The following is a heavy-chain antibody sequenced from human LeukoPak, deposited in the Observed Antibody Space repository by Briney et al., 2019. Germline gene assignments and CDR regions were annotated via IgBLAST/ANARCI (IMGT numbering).Heavy chain of an antibody. CDR3: ASGHSYGTHYYFDY. J-gene: IGHJ4*02. D-gene: IGHD5-18*01. Sequence: SSETLSLTCTVSGGSISSYYWSWIRQPPGKGLEWIGYIYYSGGTNYNPSLKSRVTISVDTSKNQFSLKLSSVTAADTAVYYCASGHSYGTHYYFDYWGQGTLVTVSS. CDR2: IYYSGGT. CDR1: GGSISSYY. V-gene: IGHV4-59*01.